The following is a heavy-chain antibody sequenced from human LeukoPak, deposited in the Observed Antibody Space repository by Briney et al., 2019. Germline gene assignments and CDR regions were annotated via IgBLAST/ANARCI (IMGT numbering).Heavy chain of an antibody. V-gene: IGHV3-33*01. J-gene: IGHJ4*02. Sequence: GGSLRLSCAASGFSFSSYGFHWVRQAPGKGLEWVALIWFDGSKEYYADSVEGRFTISRDNSKKTLFLQMNSLRAEDTAVYHRARDPSSTGYYFDNWGQGTLVTVSS. CDR1: GFSFSSYG. D-gene: IGHD5/OR15-5a*01. CDR3: ARDPSSTGYYFDN. CDR2: IWFDGSKE.